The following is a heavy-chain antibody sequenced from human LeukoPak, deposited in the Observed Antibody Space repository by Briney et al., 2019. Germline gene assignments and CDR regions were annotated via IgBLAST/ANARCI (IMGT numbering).Heavy chain of an antibody. CDR3: ARTQYCGGDCLILDY. D-gene: IGHD2-21*02. CDR2: IIPIFGIA. Sequence: SVKVSCKASGGTFSSYAISWVRQAPGQGLEWMGRIIPIFGIANYAQKFQGGVTITADKSTSTAYMELSSLRSEDTAVYYCARTQYCGGDCLILDYWGQGTLVTVSS. J-gene: IGHJ4*02. V-gene: IGHV1-69*04. CDR1: GGTFSSYA.